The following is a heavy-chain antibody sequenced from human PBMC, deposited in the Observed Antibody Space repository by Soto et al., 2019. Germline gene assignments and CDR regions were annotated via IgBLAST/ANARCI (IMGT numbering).Heavy chain of an antibody. CDR2: INSDGTTT. CDR1: GFTFSGYW. J-gene: IGHJ6*04. CDR3: NHGSGESCNGGSFGMAG. Sequence: RVFLRLSCAGSGFTFSGYWMHWVRQSPGKGLVWVSRINSDGTTTAYADSVKGRFTISRDNSKNTLYLQMSSLRAEDTAVYYCNHGSGESCNGGSFGMAGWGKGTMV. V-gene: IGHV3-74*01. D-gene: IGHD2-15*01.